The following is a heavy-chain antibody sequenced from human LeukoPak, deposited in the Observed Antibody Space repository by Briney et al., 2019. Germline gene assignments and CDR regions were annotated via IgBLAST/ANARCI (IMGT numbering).Heavy chain of an antibody. D-gene: IGHD3-9*01. CDR3: ARDDERRYFDWLHGMDV. CDR1: GFTFSSYS. Sequence: GGSLRLSCAASGFTFSSYSMNWVRQAPGKGLEWVSSISSGSSYIYYADSVKGRFTISRDNAKNSLYLQMNSLRAEDTAVYYCARDDERRYFDWLHGMDVWGQGTTVTVSS. CDR2: ISSGSSYI. V-gene: IGHV3-21*01. J-gene: IGHJ6*02.